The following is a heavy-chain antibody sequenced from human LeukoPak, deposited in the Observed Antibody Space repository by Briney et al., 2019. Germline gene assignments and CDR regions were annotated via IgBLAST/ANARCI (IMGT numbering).Heavy chain of an antibody. CDR3: ARGRPDYYYGMDV. Sequence: GGSLRLSCAASGFTFSSYSMNWVRQAPGKGLEWVSYISSSSSTIYYADSVKGRFTISRDNAKNSLYLQMNSLRAEDTAVYYCARGRPDYYYGMDVWGQGTTVTVSS. V-gene: IGHV3-48*04. CDR1: GFTFSSYS. J-gene: IGHJ6*02. D-gene: IGHD6-6*01. CDR2: ISSSSSTI.